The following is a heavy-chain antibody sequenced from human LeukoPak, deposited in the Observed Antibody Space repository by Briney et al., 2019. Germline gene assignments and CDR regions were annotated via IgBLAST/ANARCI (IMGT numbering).Heavy chain of an antibody. D-gene: IGHD3-16*02. Sequence: KPSETLSLTCAVYGGSFSGYYWSWIRQPPGKGLEWIGEINHSGSTSYNPSLKSRVTISVDTSKNQFSLELSSVTAADTAVYYCARGPDYDYVWGSYRPFDYWGQGTLVTVSS. CDR1: GGSFSGYY. CDR2: INHSGST. CDR3: ARGPDYDYVWGSYRPFDY. V-gene: IGHV4-34*01. J-gene: IGHJ4*02.